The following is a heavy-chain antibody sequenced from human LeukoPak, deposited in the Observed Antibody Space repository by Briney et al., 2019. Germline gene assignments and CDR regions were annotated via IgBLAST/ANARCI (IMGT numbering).Heavy chain of an antibody. Sequence: GGSLRLSCAASGFTFDDYTMHWVRQAPGKGLEWVSLISWDGGNIYYADSVKGRFTISRDNSKNSLYLQMNSLRGEDTAFYYCAKDRSAVAGTALDYWGQGTLVTVSS. J-gene: IGHJ4*02. V-gene: IGHV3-43*01. CDR2: ISWDGGNI. CDR3: AKDRSAVAGTALDY. CDR1: GFTFDDYT. D-gene: IGHD6-19*01.